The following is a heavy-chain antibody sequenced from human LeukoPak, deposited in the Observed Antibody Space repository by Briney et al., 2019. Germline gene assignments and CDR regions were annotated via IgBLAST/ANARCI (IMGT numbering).Heavy chain of an antibody. J-gene: IGHJ4*02. CDR3: ARGNYDILTGYPPDLDY. CDR1: GYTFTGYY. CDR2: INPNSGGT. V-gene: IGHV1-2*02. Sequence: ASVKVSCKASGYTFTGYYMHWVRQAPGQGLEWMGWINPNSGGTNYAQKFQGRVTMTRDMSTSTVYMELSSLRSEDTAVYYCARGNYDILTGYPPDLDYWGQGTLVTVSS. D-gene: IGHD3-9*01.